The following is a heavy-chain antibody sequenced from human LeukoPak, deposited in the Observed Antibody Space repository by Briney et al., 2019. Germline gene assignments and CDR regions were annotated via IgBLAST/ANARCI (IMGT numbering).Heavy chain of an antibody. CDR1: GFTFSSYS. CDR2: SYTGGNT. V-gene: IGHV3-66*01. J-gene: IGHJ4*02. Sequence: GGSLRLSCAASGFTFSSYSMNWVRQAPGKGLEWVSVSYTGGNTHYADSVKGRFTLSRDNSKNTVYLQMNSLRVEDTAVYYCASISDLLYYFDSWGQGTLVTVSS. CDR3: ASISDLLYYFDS.